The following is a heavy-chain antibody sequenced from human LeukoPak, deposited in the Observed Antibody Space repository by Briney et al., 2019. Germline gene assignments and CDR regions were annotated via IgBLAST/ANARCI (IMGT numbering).Heavy chain of an antibody. CDR2: ICSGSSTI. V-gene: IGHV3-48*01. D-gene: IGHD2-15*01. Sequence: VGSLRLSCAASGFTFSSYSMNWVRQAPGKGLEWVSYICSGSSTIYYAGSVKGRFTISRDNAKNSLYLQMNSLRAEDTAVYYCARGVVVVVAATYNWFDPWGQGTLVTVSS. CDR3: ARGVVVVVAATYNWFDP. CDR1: GFTFSSYS. J-gene: IGHJ5*02.